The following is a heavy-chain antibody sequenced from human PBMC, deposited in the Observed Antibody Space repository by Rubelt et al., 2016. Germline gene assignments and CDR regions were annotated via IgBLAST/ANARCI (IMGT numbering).Heavy chain of an antibody. Sequence: LVQHGGSLRLSCAASGFTFGRYWMNWFRQAPGKGLEWVANIREDGSEKNYVDSVKGRFTISRDNSKNTLYLQMNNLRAEDTAMYYCARERGDGSATRDYYYYGMDVWGQGTTVTVSS. CDR1: GFTFGRYW. J-gene: IGHJ6*02. CDR2: IREDGSEK. V-gene: IGHV3-7*03. D-gene: IGHD5-24*01. CDR3: ARERGDGSATRDYYYYGMDV.